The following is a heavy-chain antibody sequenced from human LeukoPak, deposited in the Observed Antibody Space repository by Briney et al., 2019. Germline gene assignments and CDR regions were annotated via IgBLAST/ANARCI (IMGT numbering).Heavy chain of an antibody. CDR2: IKQDGSEK. D-gene: IGHD3-9*01. V-gene: IGHV3-7*01. Sequence: GGSLRLSCAASGFTFSSYWMTWVRQAPGKGLEWVANIKQDGSEKYYVDSVKGRFTISRDNAKNSLSLQMNSLRAEDTAVYYCARGGSTLHSAGGHDIEFYYYYYMDVWGKGTTVTISS. J-gene: IGHJ6*03. CDR3: ARGGSTLHSAGGHDIEFYYYYYMDV. CDR1: GFTFSSYW.